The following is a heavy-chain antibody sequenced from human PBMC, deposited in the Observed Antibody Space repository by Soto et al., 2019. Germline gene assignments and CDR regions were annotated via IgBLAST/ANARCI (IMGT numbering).Heavy chain of an antibody. V-gene: IGHV4-4*02. Sequence: QVQLQESGPGLVKPSGTLSLTCAVSGGSISSSNWWSWVRQPPGKGLEWIGEIYHSGSTNYNPSLESRVTISVDKSKNQFSLKLSSVTAADTAVYYCARGRTYYYDISGYYWDYWGQGTLVTVSS. J-gene: IGHJ4*02. D-gene: IGHD3-22*01. CDR3: ARGRTYYYDISGYYWDY. CDR2: IYHSGST. CDR1: GGSISSSNW.